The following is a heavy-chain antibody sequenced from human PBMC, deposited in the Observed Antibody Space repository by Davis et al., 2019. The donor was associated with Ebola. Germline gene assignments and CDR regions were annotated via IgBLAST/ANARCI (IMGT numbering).Heavy chain of an antibody. CDR1: GYTFTNYY. Sequence: ASVKVSCKASGYTFTNYYMHWVRQAPGQGLEWLGWISTNTGKPTYAQGFTGRFVFSLDTSVSTAYVQISDLKAEDTAVYYCARNLMRIVGPGPFEYWGQGSLVTVSS. V-gene: IGHV7-4-1*02. J-gene: IGHJ4*02. CDR3: ARNLMRIVGPGPFEY. CDR2: ISTNTGKP. D-gene: IGHD2-8*01.